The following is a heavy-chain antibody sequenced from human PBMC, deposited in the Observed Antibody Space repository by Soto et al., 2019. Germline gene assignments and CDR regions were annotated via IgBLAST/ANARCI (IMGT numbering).Heavy chain of an antibody. CDR1: GFTFSSYA. V-gene: IGHV3-30-3*01. Sequence: QVQLVESGGGVVQPGRSLRLSCAGSGFTFSSYALHWVRQAPGKGLEWVAVISYDGSNKYYADSVKGRFTISRENSKNTLYLKMNSLRAEDTAVYYCARDFIGGYSYGYRPYYFDSWGQGTLVTVSS. CDR2: ISYDGSNK. J-gene: IGHJ4*02. CDR3: ARDFIGGYSYGYRPYYFDS. D-gene: IGHD5-18*01.